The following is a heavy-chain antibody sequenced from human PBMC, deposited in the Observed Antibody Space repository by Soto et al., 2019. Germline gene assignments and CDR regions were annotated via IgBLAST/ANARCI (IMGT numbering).Heavy chain of an antibody. V-gene: IGHV4-34*01. CDR1: GGSFSGYY. CDR2: INHSGST. J-gene: IGHJ4*02. CDR3: ARLGYYDSSENFDY. Sequence: SETLSLTCAVYGGSFSGYYWSWIRQPPGKGLEWIGEINHSGSTNYNPSLKSRVTISVDTSKNQFSLKLSSVTAADTAVYYCARLGYYDSSENFDYWSQGTLVTVSS. D-gene: IGHD3-22*01.